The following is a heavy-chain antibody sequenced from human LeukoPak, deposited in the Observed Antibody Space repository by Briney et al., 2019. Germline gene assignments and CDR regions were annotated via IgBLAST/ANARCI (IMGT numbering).Heavy chain of an antibody. V-gene: IGHV4-34*01. CDR1: GGSFSGYY. Sequence: SETLSLTCAVYGGSFSGYYWSWIRQPPGKGLEWIGEINHSGSTNYNPSLKSRVTISVDTSKNQFSLKLSSVTAADTAVYYCARLGRASIGYWGQGTLVTVSS. J-gene: IGHJ4*02. CDR2: INHSGST. CDR3: ARLGRASIGY.